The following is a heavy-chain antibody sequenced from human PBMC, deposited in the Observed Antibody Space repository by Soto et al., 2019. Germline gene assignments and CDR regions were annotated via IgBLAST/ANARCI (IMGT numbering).Heavy chain of an antibody. CDR3: ARGIVGATRTLRDLFDY. V-gene: IGHV4-34*01. J-gene: IGHJ4*02. CDR2: INHSGST. D-gene: IGHD1-26*01. Sequence: SETLSLTCAVYGGSFSGYYWSWIRQPPGKGLEWIGQINHSGSTNYYPSLKSRVTISVDTSKNQFSLNLSSVTAADTAVYYCARGIVGATRTLRDLFDYWGQGTLVTV. CDR1: GGSFSGYY.